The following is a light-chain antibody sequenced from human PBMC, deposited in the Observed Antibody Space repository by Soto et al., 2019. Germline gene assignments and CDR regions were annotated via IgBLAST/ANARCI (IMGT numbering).Light chain of an antibody. CDR1: QSVRTK. Sequence: EIVRTQSQDTLYVSPGEGAPLSGRASQSVRTKLAWYQQKAGQAPRLIIYGASTRATGIPDRFSGSGSGTEFTLTISSLKSEDFAVYYCQKHNSWPPITVGQGTQLEIK. CDR2: GAS. J-gene: IGKJ5*01. V-gene: IGKV3-15*01. CDR3: QKHNSWPPIT.